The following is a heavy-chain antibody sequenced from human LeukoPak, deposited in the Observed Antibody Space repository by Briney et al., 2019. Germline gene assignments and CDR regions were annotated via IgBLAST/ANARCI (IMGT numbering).Heavy chain of an antibody. CDR3: ARNLPPYGMDV. CDR1: RFTFNSYG. V-gene: IGHV3-33*01. J-gene: IGHJ6*02. CDR2: IWYDGSNQ. Sequence: PGGSLRLSCAASRFTFNSYGIHWVRQAPGKGLEWVAVIWYDGSNQYYADSVKGRFTISRDNSKNTLYLQMNSLRAEDTAVYYCARNLPPYGMDVWGQGTTVTVSS.